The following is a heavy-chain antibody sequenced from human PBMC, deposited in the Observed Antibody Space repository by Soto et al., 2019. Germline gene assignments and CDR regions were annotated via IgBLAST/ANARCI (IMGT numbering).Heavy chain of an antibody. CDR3: ARGGISMVRGVRVDY. CDR1: GFTVSSNY. D-gene: IGHD3-10*01. J-gene: IGHJ4*02. CDR2: IYGGSST. Sequence: GGSLRLSCAASGFTVSSNYMSWVRQAPGKGLEWVSVIYGGSSTYYADSEKGRFNISRDNSKNTLYIQFNSLRSEDTAVYYCARGGISMVRGVRVDYWGQGT. V-gene: IGHV3-66*01.